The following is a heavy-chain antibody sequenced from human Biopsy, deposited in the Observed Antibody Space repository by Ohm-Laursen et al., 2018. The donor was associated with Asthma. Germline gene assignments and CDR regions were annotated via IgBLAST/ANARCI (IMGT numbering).Heavy chain of an antibody. CDR3: ARAVDYSHYYGIDV. V-gene: IGHV1-18*01. D-gene: IGHD3-10*01. CDR2: ISVYNGNT. Sequence: SSVKVSCPTSAYPFNSAGITWVRQAPGQGLEWMGWISVYNGNTKVAQKLQDRVTMITDTSTSTAYMELRSLRSDDTAVYFCARAVDYSHYYGIDVWGQGTTVTVS. CDR1: AYPFNSAG. J-gene: IGHJ6*02.